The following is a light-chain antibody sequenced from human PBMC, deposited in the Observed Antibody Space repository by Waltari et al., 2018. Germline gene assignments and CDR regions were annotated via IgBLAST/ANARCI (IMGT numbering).Light chain of an antibody. Sequence: DIQMTQSPSTLSASVGDRVTITCRASQSISSWLAWYQQKPGKPPKLLIYKASSLESGVPSRFSGRGSGTEFTLTINSLQPDDFATYYCQHYYSYPLTFGGGTKVEIK. J-gene: IGKJ4*01. CDR1: QSISSW. V-gene: IGKV1-5*03. CDR2: KAS. CDR3: QHYYSYPLT.